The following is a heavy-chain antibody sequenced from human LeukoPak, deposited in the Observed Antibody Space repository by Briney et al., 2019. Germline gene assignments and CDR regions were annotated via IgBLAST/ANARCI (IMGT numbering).Heavy chain of an antibody. V-gene: IGHV3-23*01. CDR2: ISGSGSNT. Sequence: QPGGSLRLSCAASGLTFSSFAMSWVRQAPGKGLEWVSAISGSGSNTYYADSVKGRFTISRDNSKNTLYLQMNSLRAEDTAVYYCANRGSVWYFDYWGQGTLVTVSS. D-gene: IGHD6-19*01. CDR3: ANRGSVWYFDY. J-gene: IGHJ4*02. CDR1: GLTFSSFA.